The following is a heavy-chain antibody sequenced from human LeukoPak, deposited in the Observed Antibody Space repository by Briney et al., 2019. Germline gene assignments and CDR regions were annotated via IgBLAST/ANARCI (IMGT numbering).Heavy chain of an antibody. V-gene: IGHV3-66*01. CDR1: GFSVSHNY. Sequence: GGSLRLSCAASGFSVSHNYMSWVRQAPGKGLEWVSLIFAGGSTYYADSVEGRFTISRDNSKNTVFLQMNGLRAEDTAVYCCARSKSARSPPDSWDRGTLVTVSS. CDR2: IFAGGST. CDR3: ARSKSARSPPDS. J-gene: IGHJ4*02. D-gene: IGHD6-6*01.